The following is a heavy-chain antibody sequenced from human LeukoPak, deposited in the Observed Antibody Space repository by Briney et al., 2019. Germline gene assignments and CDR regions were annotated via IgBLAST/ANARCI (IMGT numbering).Heavy chain of an antibody. CDR3: AKELSSPLVAATPAFDY. D-gene: IGHD2-15*01. V-gene: IGHV3-23*01. J-gene: IGHJ4*02. Sequence: GGSLRLSCAASGFTFSSYAMSWVRQAPGKGLEWVSAISGSGGSTYYADSVKGRFTISRDNSKNTLYLQMNSLRAEDTAVYYCAKELSSPLVAATPAFDYWGQGTLVTVSS. CDR2: ISGSGGST. CDR1: GFTFSSYA.